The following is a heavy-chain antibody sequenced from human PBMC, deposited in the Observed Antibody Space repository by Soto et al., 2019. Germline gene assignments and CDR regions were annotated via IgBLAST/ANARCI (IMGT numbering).Heavy chain of an antibody. D-gene: IGHD3-9*01. CDR2: IIPIFGTA. V-gene: IGHV1-69*12. J-gene: IGHJ6*02. Sequence: QVQLVQSGAEVKKPGSSVKVSCKASGGTFSSYAISWVRQAPGQGLEWMGGIIPIFGTANYAQKFQGRVTIIADESTSTAYMELSSLRSEDTAVFYCASNNNVLTGSYYYGMDVWGQGTTVTVS. CDR3: ASNNNVLTGSYYYGMDV. CDR1: GGTFSSYA.